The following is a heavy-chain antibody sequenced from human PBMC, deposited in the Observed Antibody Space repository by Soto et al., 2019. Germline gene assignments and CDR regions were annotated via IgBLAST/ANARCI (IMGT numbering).Heavy chain of an antibody. CDR1: GFTFSSYI. Sequence: GGSLRLSCAASGFTFSSYIMNWVRQAPGKGLEWVSSISSSSSYIYYADSVKGRFTISRDNAKNSLYLQMNSLRAEDTAVYYCASSYSSSWPFDYWGQGPMVTV. CDR3: ASSYSSSWPFDY. V-gene: IGHV3-21*01. CDR2: ISSSSSYI. D-gene: IGHD6-13*01. J-gene: IGHJ4*02.